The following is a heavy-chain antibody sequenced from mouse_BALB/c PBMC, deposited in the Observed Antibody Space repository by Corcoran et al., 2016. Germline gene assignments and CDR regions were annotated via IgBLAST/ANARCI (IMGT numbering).Heavy chain of an antibody. J-gene: IGHJ3*01. CDR3: ARGSTMITTAWFAY. V-gene: IGHV1-18*01. Sequence: EVQLQQPGPELVKPGASMKISCKASGYSFTGYTMNWVKQSHGKNLEWIGLINPYNGGTSYNQKFKGKATLTVDKSSSTAYMELLSLTSEDSAVYYCARGSTMITTAWFAYWGQGTLVTVSA. D-gene: IGHD2-4*01. CDR1: GYSFTGYT. CDR2: INPYNGGT.